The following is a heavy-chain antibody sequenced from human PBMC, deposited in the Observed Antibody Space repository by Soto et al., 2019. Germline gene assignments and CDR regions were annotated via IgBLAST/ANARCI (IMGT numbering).Heavy chain of an antibody. CDR1: GFIFGGSA. CDR2: ILSKAGNYAT. Sequence: EVQLVESGGGLVQPGGSLKLSCAASGFIFGGSAVHWVRQASGKGLEWVGRILSKAGNYATAYPASMKGRFTISRDDSENTGFLQMNSLKTEYTAVYYCISGGSPYYYDYWGQGTLVAVSS. CDR3: ISGGSPYYYDY. V-gene: IGHV3-73*01. D-gene: IGHD3-3*01. J-gene: IGHJ4*02.